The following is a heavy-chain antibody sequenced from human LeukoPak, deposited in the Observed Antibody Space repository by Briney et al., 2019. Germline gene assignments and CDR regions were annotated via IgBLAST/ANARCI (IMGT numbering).Heavy chain of an antibody. Sequence: SETLSLTCTVSGDSFSSVTDYWAWIRQPPGKGLKLIANGEYRGSTYYNPSLETRVAISADMSNNQFSLKLTSVTGADTAVYSCAGERGEEYSSGWYKRNYFDNWGQGIRVTVSS. D-gene: IGHD6-19*01. CDR2: GEYRGST. CDR3: AGERGEEYSSGWYKRNYFDN. V-gene: IGHV4-39*07. CDR1: GDSFSSVTDY. J-gene: IGHJ4*02.